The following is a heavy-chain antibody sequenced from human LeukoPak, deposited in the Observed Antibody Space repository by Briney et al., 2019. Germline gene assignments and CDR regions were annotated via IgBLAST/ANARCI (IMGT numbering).Heavy chain of an antibody. CDR1: GGSFSGYY. CDR3: ARSGKLSSTIWFDP. J-gene: IGHJ5*02. Sequence: SETLSLTCAVYGGSFSGYYWSWIRQPPGKGLEWIGEINHSGSTNYNPSLKSRVTISVDTSKNQFSLKLSSVTAADTAVYYCARSGKLSSTIWFDPWGQGTLVTVSS. CDR2: INHSGST. V-gene: IGHV4-34*01. D-gene: IGHD2-2*01.